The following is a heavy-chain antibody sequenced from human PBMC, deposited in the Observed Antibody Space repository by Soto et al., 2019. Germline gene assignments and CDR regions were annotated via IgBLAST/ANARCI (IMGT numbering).Heavy chain of an antibody. D-gene: IGHD3-9*01. V-gene: IGHV1-69*13. J-gene: IGHJ6*02. CDR2: VIHIFGTA. CDR3: ARGGRYFDWSTYYYYGMDV. CDR1: GGTFSSYA. Sequence: SVKVSCKASGGTFSSYAISWVLQAPGQGLAWMGGVIHIFGTANYAQKLQGRVTITADESTSTAYMELSSLRSEDTAVYYCARGGRYFDWSTYYYYGMDVWGQGTTVTVSS.